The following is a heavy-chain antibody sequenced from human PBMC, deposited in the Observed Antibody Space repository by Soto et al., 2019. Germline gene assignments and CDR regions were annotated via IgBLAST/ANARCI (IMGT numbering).Heavy chain of an antibody. J-gene: IGHJ6*02. CDR3: ARLTYCSGGSCYFSYYYYGMDV. Sequence: QVPLVQSGAEVKKPGASVKVSCKASGYTFTSYDINWVRQATGQGLEWMGWMNPNSGNTGYAQKFQGRVTMTRNTSISTAYMELSSLRSEDTAVYYCARLTYCSGGSCYFSYYYYGMDVWGQGTTVTVSS. CDR2: MNPNSGNT. V-gene: IGHV1-8*01. D-gene: IGHD2-15*01. CDR1: GYTFTSYD.